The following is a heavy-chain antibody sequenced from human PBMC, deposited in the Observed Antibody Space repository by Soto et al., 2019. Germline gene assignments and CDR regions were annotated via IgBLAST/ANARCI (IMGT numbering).Heavy chain of an antibody. CDR2: IYYSGST. V-gene: IGHV4-59*01. CDR1: GGSISSYY. J-gene: IGHJ6*02. D-gene: IGHD3-3*01. CDR3: ARDGSYDFWSGYLGYYYYYGMDV. Sequence: KPSETLSLTCTVSGGSISSYYWSWIRQPPGKGLEWIGYIYYSGSTNYNPSLKSRVTISVDTSKNQFSLKLSSVTAADTAVYYCARDGSYDFWSGYLGYYYYYGMDVWGQGTTVTVSS.